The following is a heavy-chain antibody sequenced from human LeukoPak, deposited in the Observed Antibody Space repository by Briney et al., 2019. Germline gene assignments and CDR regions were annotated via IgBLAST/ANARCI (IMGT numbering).Heavy chain of an antibody. D-gene: IGHD3-10*01. J-gene: IGHJ4*02. CDR2: VYNSGST. CDR3: ARQTFGALYFDS. CDR1: GGSISSGSYY. Sequence: TPSQTLSLTCTVSGGSISSGSYYWNWIRQPAGKGLEWMGRVYNSGSTNYNPSLKSRVTISTDMSKNQFSLKLSSVTAADTAVYYCARQTFGALYFDSWGQGTLVTVSS. V-gene: IGHV4-61*02.